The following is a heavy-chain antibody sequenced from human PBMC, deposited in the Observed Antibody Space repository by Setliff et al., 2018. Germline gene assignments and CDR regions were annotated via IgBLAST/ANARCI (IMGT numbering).Heavy chain of an antibody. CDR2: IFYRGTT. CDR3: RLWSHNYRNDY. V-gene: IGHV4-38-2*01. CDR1: GYSISSDYY. D-gene: IGHD3-16*01. J-gene: IGHJ4*02. Sequence: SETLSLTCDVSGYSISSDYYWGWIRQPPGRGLEWIGTIFYRGTTYYNLSLKSPVTISLDASKNQFSLTLTSVTAADTAVYYCRLWSHNYRNDYWGQGTVVTVSS.